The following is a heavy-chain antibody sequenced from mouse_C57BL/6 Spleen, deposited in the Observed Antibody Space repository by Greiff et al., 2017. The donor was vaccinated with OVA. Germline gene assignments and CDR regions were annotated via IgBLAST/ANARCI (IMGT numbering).Heavy chain of an antibody. CDR3: ARSELRSFDY. CDR2: INPNNGGT. Sequence: VQLQQSGPELVKPGASVKISCKASGYTFTDYYMNWVKQSHGKSLEWIGDINPNNGGTSYNQKFKGKATLTVDKSSSTAYMELRSLTSEDSAVYYCARSELRSFDYWGQGTTLTVSS. CDR1: GYTFTDYY. D-gene: IGHD1-1*01. J-gene: IGHJ2*01. V-gene: IGHV1-26*01.